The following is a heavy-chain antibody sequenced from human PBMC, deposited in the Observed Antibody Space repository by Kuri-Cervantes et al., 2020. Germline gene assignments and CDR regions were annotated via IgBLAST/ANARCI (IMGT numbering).Heavy chain of an antibody. J-gene: IGHJ4*02. V-gene: IGHV4-34*01. CDR1: GGSISSYY. Sequence: ESLKISCTVSGGSISSYYWSWIRQPPGKGLEWIGEINHSGSTNYNPSLKSRVTISVDTSKNQFSLKLSSVTAADTAVYYCARAPHCSSTSCSGDYFDYWGQGTLVTVSS. CDR2: INHSGST. D-gene: IGHD2-2*01. CDR3: ARAPHCSSTSCSGDYFDY.